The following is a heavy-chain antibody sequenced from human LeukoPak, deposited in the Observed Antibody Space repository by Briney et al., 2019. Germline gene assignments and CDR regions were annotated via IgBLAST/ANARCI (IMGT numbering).Heavy chain of an antibody. J-gene: IGHJ4*02. V-gene: IGHV4-61*01. Sequence: SETLSLTCTVSGGSVSSGSYYWSWIRQPPGKGLEWIGYIYYSGSTNYNLSLKSRVTISVDTSKNQFSLKLSSVTAADTAVYYCAREYGPAAMFDYWGQGTLVTVSS. CDR2: IYYSGST. CDR3: AREYGPAAMFDY. D-gene: IGHD2-2*01. CDR1: GGSVSSGSYY.